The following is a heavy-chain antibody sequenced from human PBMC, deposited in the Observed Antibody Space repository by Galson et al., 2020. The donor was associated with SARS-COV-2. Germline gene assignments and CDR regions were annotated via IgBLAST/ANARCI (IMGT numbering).Heavy chain of an antibody. V-gene: IGHV3-21*01. CDR1: GFTFSSYS. CDR2: ISSSSSYI. D-gene: IGHD6-13*01. Sequence: GESLKISCAASGFTFSSYSMNWVRQAPGKGLEWVSSISSSSSYIYYADSVKGRFTISRDNAKNSLYLQMNSLRAEDTAVYYCESRIAAAEIYGMDVWGQGTTVTVSS. J-gene: IGHJ6*02. CDR3: ESRIAAAEIYGMDV.